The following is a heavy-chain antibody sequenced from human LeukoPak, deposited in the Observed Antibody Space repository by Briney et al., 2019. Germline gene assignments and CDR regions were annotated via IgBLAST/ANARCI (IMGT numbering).Heavy chain of an antibody. CDR1: GGAISSYY. D-gene: IGHD3-22*01. Sequence: PSETLSLTCTVSGGAISSYYWSWIRQPPGKGLEWIGYIYYSGSTNYNPSLKSRVTISVDTSKNQFSLKLSSVTAADTAVYYCARGQYYYDSSRAFDIWGQGTTVTVSS. V-gene: IGHV4-59*01. CDR2: IYYSGST. J-gene: IGHJ3*02. CDR3: ARGQYYYDSSRAFDI.